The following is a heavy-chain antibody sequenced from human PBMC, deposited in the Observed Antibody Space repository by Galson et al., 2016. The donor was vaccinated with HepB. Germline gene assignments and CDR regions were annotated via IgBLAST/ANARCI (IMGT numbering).Heavy chain of an antibody. J-gene: IGHJ1*01. V-gene: IGHV1-69*04. CDR3: ANIGLVQNTVPAPKYYPH. CDR1: GGVFITYA. CDR2: IVPLFGKS. D-gene: IGHD2/OR15-2a*01. Sequence: SVRVSCKASGGVFITYAFSWVRQAPGQGLEWVGMIVPLFGKSTSAPKFQGRVTITADKSTSTVYMELNSLTSVDTALYFCANIGLVQNTVPAPKYYPHWGQGTLVTVSS.